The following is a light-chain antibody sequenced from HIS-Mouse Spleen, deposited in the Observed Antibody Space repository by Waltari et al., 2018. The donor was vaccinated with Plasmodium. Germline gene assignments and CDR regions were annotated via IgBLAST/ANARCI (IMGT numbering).Light chain of an antibody. J-gene: IGLJ3*02. V-gene: IGLV1-40*01. CDR2: GNS. CDR3: QSYDSSLSGWV. Sequence: QSVLTQPPSVSGAPGQRVTISCPGSSPNIGAGYDVHWYQQLPGTAPKPLIYGNSNRPSGVPDRFSGSKSGTSASLAITGLQAEDEADYYCQSYDSSLSGWVFGGGTKLTVL. CDR1: SPNIGAGYD.